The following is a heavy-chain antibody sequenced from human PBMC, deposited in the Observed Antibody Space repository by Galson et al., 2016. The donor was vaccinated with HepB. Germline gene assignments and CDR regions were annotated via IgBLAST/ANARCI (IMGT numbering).Heavy chain of an antibody. CDR2: IYHDGTA. Sequence: SETLSLTCAIPGDSISSNQYWSWVRQPPGKGLEWIGEIYHDGTANYNPSLKSRVTISGDKSKNQFSLSLTSVTAADTAVYYCARRTWGTSGSYFDYWGQGTLVTVSS. V-gene: IGHV4-4*02. CDR1: GDSISSNQY. J-gene: IGHJ4*02. D-gene: IGHD1-26*01. CDR3: ARRTWGTSGSYFDY.